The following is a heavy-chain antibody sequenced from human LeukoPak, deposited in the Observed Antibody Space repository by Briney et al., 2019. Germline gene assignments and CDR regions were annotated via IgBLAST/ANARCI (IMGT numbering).Heavy chain of an antibody. CDR2: IYYSGST. CDR1: GGSISSYY. J-gene: IGHJ3*02. D-gene: IGHD4-17*01. CDR3: ARDGNYGGNPGAFDI. Sequence: SETLSLTCTVSGGSISSYYWSWLRQPPGKGLEWIGYIYYSGSTNYNPSLKSRVTISVDTSKNQFSLKLSSVTAADTAVYYCARDGNYGGNPGAFDIWGQGTVVTVSS. V-gene: IGHV4-59*01.